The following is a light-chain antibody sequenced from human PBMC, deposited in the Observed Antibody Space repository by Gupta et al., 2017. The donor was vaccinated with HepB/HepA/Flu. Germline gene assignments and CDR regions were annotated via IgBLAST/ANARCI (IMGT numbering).Light chain of an antibody. Sequence: QSALTQPASVSGSPGQSITISCTGTSSDVGVYNYVSWYQQHPGKAPKVMIYDVSHRPSGVSNRFSGSKSGNTASLTISGLQAEDEADYYCSSYTTSSTVVFGGGTKLTVL. CDR2: DVS. CDR1: SSDVGVYNY. J-gene: IGLJ2*01. V-gene: IGLV2-14*03. CDR3: SSYTTSSTVV.